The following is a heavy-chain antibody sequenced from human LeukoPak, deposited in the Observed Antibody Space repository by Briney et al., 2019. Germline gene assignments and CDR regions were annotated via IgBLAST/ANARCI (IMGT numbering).Heavy chain of an antibody. D-gene: IGHD3-22*01. V-gene: IGHV3-23*01. CDR2: ISGSGGST. CDR3: AKMAELDYYDSSGYLDY. CDR1: GFTFSSYA. Sequence: PGGCLRLSCAASGFTFSSYAMSWVREAPGKGLEWGSAISGSGGSTYYADSVKGRVTISRDNSNNTLYLQMNSLRADDTAVYYCAKMAELDYYDSSGYLDYWGQGTLVTVSS. J-gene: IGHJ4*02.